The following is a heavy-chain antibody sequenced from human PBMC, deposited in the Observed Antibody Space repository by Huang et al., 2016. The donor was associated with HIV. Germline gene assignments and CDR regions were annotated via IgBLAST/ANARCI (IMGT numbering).Heavy chain of an antibody. V-gene: IGHV3-7*01. CDR1: GFIFTQYW. Sequence: EVQVMESGGGSVQPGGSLRLSCAASGFIFTQYWMTWVRQVPGKGLEWVASINREGNEKDYVESVKCRFTISRDNTKNSVHVQMNSLRGEDTAVYYCGRDRTNFYDSSGYLGDIDYWGLGTLVTVSS. CDR2: INREGNEK. D-gene: IGHD3-22*01. CDR3: GRDRTNFYDSSGYLGDIDY. J-gene: IGHJ4*02.